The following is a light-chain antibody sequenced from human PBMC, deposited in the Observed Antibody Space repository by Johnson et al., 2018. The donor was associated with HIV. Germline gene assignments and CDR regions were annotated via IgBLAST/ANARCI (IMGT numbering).Light chain of an antibody. CDR3: GTWDSSLSAYV. Sequence: VLTQPPSVSAAPGQKVTISCSGSSSNIGNNYVSWYQQLPGTAPKLLIYENNKRPSGIPDRFSGSKSGTSATLGVTGLQTGDEADYYCGTWDSSLSAYVFGTGTKVTVL. J-gene: IGLJ1*01. CDR2: ENN. CDR1: SSNIGNNY. V-gene: IGLV1-51*02.